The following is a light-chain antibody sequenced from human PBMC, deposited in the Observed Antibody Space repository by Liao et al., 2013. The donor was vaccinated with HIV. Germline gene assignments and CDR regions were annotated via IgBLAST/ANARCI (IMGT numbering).Light chain of an antibody. CDR3: QAWDIGTGV. Sequence: SYELTQPPSVSVSPGQTASVTCSGHRLGDKFACWYQQKPGQSPLLVMYQDDKRPSGIPERFSGSNSGNTATQTISGAQAMDEADYYCQAWDIGTGVFGTGTKVTVL. J-gene: IGLJ1*01. CDR2: QDD. CDR1: RLGDKF. V-gene: IGLV3-1*01.